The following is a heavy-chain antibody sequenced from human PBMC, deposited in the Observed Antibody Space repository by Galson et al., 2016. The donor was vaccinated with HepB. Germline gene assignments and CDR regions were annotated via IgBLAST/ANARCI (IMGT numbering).Heavy chain of an antibody. D-gene: IGHD6-13*01. CDR1: GGSFSSYY. V-gene: IGHV4-34*01. J-gene: IGHJ3*02. Sequence: LSLTCAVYGGSFSSYYWSWIRQPPGKGLEWIREINHSGSTNHNPSLKSRVTITVDKSKNQFSLKLSSVTAADTAVYYCARWNPGIAAAGTRRRRAFDIWDQGTMVTVSS. CDR3: ARWNPGIAAAGTRRRRAFDI. CDR2: INHSGST.